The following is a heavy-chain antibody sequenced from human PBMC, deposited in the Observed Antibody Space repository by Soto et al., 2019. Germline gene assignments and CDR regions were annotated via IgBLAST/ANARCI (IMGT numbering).Heavy chain of an antibody. CDR2: IWYDGSNK. CDR3: ARDRPPYCGGDCDFDS. Sequence: GGSLRLSCAASGFTFRSYGMHWVRQAPGKGLEWVAVIWYDGSNKYYADSVKGRFTISRDNSKNTLYLQMNSLRAEDTAVYYCARDRPPYCGGDCDFDSWGQGTLVTVSS. D-gene: IGHD2-21*02. J-gene: IGHJ4*02. V-gene: IGHV3-33*01. CDR1: GFTFRSYG.